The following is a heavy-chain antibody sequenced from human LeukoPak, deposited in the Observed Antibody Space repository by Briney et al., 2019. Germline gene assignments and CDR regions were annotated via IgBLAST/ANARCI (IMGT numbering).Heavy chain of an antibody. V-gene: IGHV4-39*01. D-gene: IGHD3-3*01. CDR1: GGSISSSSYY. Sequence: SETLSLTCTVSGGSISSSSYYWGWIRQPPGKGLEWIGRIYYSGSTYYNPSLKSRVTISVDTSKNQFSLKLSSVTAADTAVYYCASGEYDFWSGRNKGLLYWGQGTLVTVSS. J-gene: IGHJ4*02. CDR2: IYYSGST. CDR3: ASGEYDFWSGRNKGLLY.